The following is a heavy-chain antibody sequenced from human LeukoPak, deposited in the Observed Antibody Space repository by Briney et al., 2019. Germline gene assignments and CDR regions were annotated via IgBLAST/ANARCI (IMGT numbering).Heavy chain of an antibody. CDR1: GDRFTSYW. CDR3: ARRPLHSQNWLAP. V-gene: IGHV5-51*01. CDR2: IFPGGSDT. J-gene: IGHJ5*02. Sequence: GESLKISCKGYGDRFTSYWVAWVRQMPGKGLEWMGIIFPGGSDTRYSPSIQGQVAISVDRSISTAYLQWSSLKASDTAIYYCARRPLHSQNWLAPWGQGTLVTVSS.